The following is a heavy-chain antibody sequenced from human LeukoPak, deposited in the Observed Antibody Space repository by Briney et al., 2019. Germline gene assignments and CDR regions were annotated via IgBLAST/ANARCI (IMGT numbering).Heavy chain of an antibody. CDR3: ARENVLLWFGELLCRYFDY. CDR1: GGSISSYY. V-gene: IGHV4-4*07. D-gene: IGHD3-10*01. Sequence: SETLSLTCTVSGGSISSYYWSWIRQPAGKGLEWIGRIYTSGSTNYNPSLKSRVTMSVDTSKNQFSLKLSSVTAADTAVYYCARENVLLWFGELLCRYFDYWGQGTLVTVSS. CDR2: IYTSGST. J-gene: IGHJ4*02.